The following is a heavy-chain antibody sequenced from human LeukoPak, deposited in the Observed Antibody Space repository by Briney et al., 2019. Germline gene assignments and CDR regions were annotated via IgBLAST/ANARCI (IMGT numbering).Heavy chain of an antibody. D-gene: IGHD3-3*01. CDR3: AKGERYDFHFDY. CDR1: GGSISSGSYY. V-gene: IGHV4-61*02. Sequence: SETLSLTCTVSGGSISSGSYYWSWIRQPAGKGLEWIGRIYTSGSTNYNPSLKSRVTISVDTSKNQFSLKLSSVTAADTAVYYRAKGERYDFHFDYWGQGTLVNVSS. J-gene: IGHJ4*02. CDR2: IYTSGST.